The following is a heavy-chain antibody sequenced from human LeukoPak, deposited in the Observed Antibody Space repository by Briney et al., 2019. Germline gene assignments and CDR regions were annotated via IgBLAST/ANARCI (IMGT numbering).Heavy chain of an antibody. CDR1: GYTFTGYY. D-gene: IGHD6-13*01. CDR3: ARGLAAAGPFDY. J-gene: IGHJ4*02. CDR2: INPNSGGT. V-gene: IGHV1-2*02. Sequence: ASVKVSCKASGYTFTGYYMHWVRQAPGQGIEWMGWINPNSGGTNYAQKFQGRVTMTRDTSISTSYMELSRLRSDDTAVYYCARGLAAAGPFDYWGQGTLVTVSS.